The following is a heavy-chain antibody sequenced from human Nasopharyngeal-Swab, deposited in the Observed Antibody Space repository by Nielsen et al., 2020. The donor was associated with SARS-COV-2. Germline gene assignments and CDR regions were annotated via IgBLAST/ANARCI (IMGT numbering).Heavy chain of an antibody. V-gene: IGHV4-30-2*01. CDR1: GGSISSGGYS. Sequence: SETLSLTCAVSGGSISSGGYSWSWIRQPPGKGLEWIGYIYHSGSTYYNPSLKSRVTISVDRSKNQFSLKLSSVTAADTAVYYCARREDTIFGVVTHFDYWGQGTLVTVSS. J-gene: IGHJ4*02. D-gene: IGHD3-3*01. CDR3: ARREDTIFGVVTHFDY. CDR2: IYHSGST.